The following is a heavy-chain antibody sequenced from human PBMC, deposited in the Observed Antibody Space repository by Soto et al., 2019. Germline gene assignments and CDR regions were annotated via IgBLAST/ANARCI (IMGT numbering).Heavy chain of an antibody. J-gene: IGHJ4*02. CDR3: ADTPSIAVSYY. CDR2: ISGSGGST. Sequence: EVQLLESGGGLVQPGGSLRLSCAASGLTFSSYAMSWVRQAPGKGLEWVSAISGSGGSTYYADSVKGRFTISRDNSKNTLYLQMNSLRAEDTAVYYCADTPSIAVSYYWGQGTLVTVSS. CDR1: GLTFSSYA. D-gene: IGHD6-19*01. V-gene: IGHV3-23*01.